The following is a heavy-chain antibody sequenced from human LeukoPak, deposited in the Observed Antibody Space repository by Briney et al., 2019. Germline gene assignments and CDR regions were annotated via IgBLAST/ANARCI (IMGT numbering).Heavy chain of an antibody. CDR1: GGSISSYY. J-gene: IGHJ6*02. Sequence: PSETLSLTCTVSGGSISSYYWSWIRQPPGKGLEWIGYIYYSGSTNYNPSLKSRVTISADTSKNQFSLKLSSVTAADTAVYYCARREDYGDYRDYYYGMDVWGQGTTVTVSS. D-gene: IGHD4-17*01. CDR3: ARREDYGDYRDYYYGMDV. V-gene: IGHV4-59*01. CDR2: IYYSGST.